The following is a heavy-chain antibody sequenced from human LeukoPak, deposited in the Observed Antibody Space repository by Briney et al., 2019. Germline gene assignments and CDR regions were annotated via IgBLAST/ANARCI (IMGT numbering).Heavy chain of an antibody. D-gene: IGHD5-24*01. CDR2: IIPIFGTA. CDR3: ATEVLFRDGYLEHNALDI. CDR1: GYTFTSYG. Sequence: PVKVSCKASGYTFTSYGISWVRQAPGQGLEWMGGIIPIFGTANYAQKFQGRVTITADESTSTAYMELSSLRSEDTAVYYCATEVLFRDGYLEHNALDIWGQGTMVTVSS. V-gene: IGHV1-69*13. J-gene: IGHJ3*02.